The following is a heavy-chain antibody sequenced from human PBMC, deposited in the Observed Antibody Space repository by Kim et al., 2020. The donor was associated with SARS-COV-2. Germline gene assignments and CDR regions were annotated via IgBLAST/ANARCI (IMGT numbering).Heavy chain of an antibody. V-gene: IGHV3-33*01. CDR2: IWYDGSNK. J-gene: IGHJ3*02. CDR1: GFTFSSYG. D-gene: IGHD2-2*03. Sequence: GGSLRLSCAASGFTFSSYGMHWVRQAPGKGLEWVAVIWYDGSNKYYADSVKGRFTISRDNSKNTLYLQMNSLRAEDTAVYYCARASMDKGLRVVADAFDIWGQGTMVTVSS. CDR3: ARASMDKGLRVVADAFDI.